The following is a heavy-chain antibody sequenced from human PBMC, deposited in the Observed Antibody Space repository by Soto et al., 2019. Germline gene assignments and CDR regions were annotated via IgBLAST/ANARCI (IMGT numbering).Heavy chain of an antibody. CDR1: RGAFGDYW. J-gene: IGHJ5*01. Sequence: EVQLVESGGGLVQPGGSLRLSCEASRGAFGDYWMHWVRQAPGKGLVWVSRINRDANDIIYADSVKGRFAASRDNAKNMGFLQMNSLKVADTAVYYRARDVPHKGFDSWGQGTLVTVSS. D-gene: IGHD3-10*02. CDR3: ARDVPHKGFDS. V-gene: IGHV3-74*01. CDR2: INRDANDI.